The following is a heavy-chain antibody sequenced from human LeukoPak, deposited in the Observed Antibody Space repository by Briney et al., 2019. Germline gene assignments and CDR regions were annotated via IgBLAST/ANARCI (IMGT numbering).Heavy chain of an antibody. CDR2: ISSSGSTI. V-gene: IGHV3-11*01. Sequence: GGSLRLSCAASGFTFSDYYMNWIRQAPGKGLEWVSHISSSGSTIYNADSVKGRFTMSRDNAKNSLYLQMNSLRAEDTAVYYCAKALRGPCTDWGQGTLVTASS. CDR1: GFTFSDYY. D-gene: IGHD2-8*01. CDR3: AKALRGPCTD. J-gene: IGHJ4*02.